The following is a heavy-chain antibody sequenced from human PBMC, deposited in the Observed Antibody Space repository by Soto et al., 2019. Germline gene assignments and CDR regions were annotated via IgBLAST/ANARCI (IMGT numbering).Heavy chain of an antibody. CDR1: GGSFSGYY. CDR2: INHSGST. J-gene: IGHJ6*02. D-gene: IGHD3-10*01. CDR3: ARGRRVRGVIRGNYYYYYGMDV. V-gene: IGHV4-34*01. Sequence: PSETLSLTCAVYGGSFSGYYWSWIRQPPGKGLEWIGEINHSGSTNYNPSLKSRVTISVDTSKNQFSLKLSSVTAADTAVYYCARGRRVRGVIRGNYYYYYGMDVWGQGTTVTVSS.